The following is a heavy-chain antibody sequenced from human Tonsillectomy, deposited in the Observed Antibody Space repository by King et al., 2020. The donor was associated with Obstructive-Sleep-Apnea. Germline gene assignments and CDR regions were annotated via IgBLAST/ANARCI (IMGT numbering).Heavy chain of an antibody. CDR1: NYSISSGFY. CDR2: IYHSGST. Sequence: VQLQESGPGLVKPSETLSVTCAVSNYSISSGFYWGWIRQSPGRGLEWIGSIYHSGSTYDNPSLKSRVTMSVDTSKNQFSLKLRSVTAADTAVYYCARRHGGTYHFDYWGQGTLVTVSS. J-gene: IGHJ4*02. D-gene: IGHD3-16*01. CDR3: ARRHGGTYHFDY. V-gene: IGHV4-38-2*01.